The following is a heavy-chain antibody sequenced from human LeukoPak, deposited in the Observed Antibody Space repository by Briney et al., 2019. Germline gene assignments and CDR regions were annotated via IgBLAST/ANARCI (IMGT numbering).Heavy chain of an antibody. Sequence: GGSLRLSCVASGFTFSSYEMNWVRQTPGKGLEWVSYIRSSGTPISYADSVKGRFAISRDNAKNSLYLQMNNLRAEDTAVYYCARDGFNFADAFDAWGQGTLVTVSS. CDR2: IRSSGTPI. V-gene: IGHV3-48*03. D-gene: IGHD5-24*01. J-gene: IGHJ3*01. CDR1: GFTFSSYE. CDR3: ARDGFNFADAFDA.